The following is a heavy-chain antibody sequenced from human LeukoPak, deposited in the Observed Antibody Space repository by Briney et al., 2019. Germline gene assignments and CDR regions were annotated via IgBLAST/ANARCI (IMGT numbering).Heavy chain of an antibody. D-gene: IGHD1-1*01. CDR3: ARIDWNGHFDY. CDR2: IYTNGKT. J-gene: IGHJ4*02. V-gene: IGHV4-61*02. Sequence: SETLSLTCTVSGDSISSGSHYWSWIRQPAGKGLEWIGRIYTNGKTNYNPSLKSRVTMSVDTSKNQSSLRLTSLTAADTAICFCARIDWNGHFDYWGQGTLVTVSS. CDR1: GDSISSGSHY.